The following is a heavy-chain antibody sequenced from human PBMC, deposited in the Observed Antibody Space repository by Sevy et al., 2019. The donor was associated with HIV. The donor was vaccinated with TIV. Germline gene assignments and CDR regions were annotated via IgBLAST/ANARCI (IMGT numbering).Heavy chain of an antibody. D-gene: IGHD4-17*01. CDR3: TTDHMTTVTTTDY. Sequence: GGSLRLSCAASGFTFSNAWMSWVRQAPEKGLEWVGRIKSKTDGGTTDYAAPVKGRFTISRDDSKNTLYLQMNSLKTEDTAVYYCTTDHMTTVTTTDYWGQGTLVTVSS. CDR2: IKSKTDGGTT. CDR1: GFTFSNAW. V-gene: IGHV3-15*01. J-gene: IGHJ4*02.